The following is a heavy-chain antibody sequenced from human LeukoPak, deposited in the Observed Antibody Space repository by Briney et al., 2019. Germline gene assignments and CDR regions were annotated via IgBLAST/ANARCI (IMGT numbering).Heavy chain of an antibody. CDR3: ARGRTGTMVRGVIILRWFDP. J-gene: IGHJ5*02. CDR1: GYTFTSYD. V-gene: IGHV1-8*01. CDR2: MNPNSGNT. D-gene: IGHD3-10*01. Sequence: ASVKVSCKASGYTFTSYDINWVRQATGQGLEWMGWMNPNSGNTGYAQKFQGRVTMTRNTSISTAYVELSSLRSEDTAVYYCARGRTGTMVRGVIILRWFDPWGQGTLVTVSS.